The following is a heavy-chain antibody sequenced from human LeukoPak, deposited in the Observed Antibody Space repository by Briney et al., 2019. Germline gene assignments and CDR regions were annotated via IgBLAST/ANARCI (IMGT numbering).Heavy chain of an antibody. CDR2: IRSKAYGGTT. Sequence: PGGSLRLSCTASGFTFGDYAMSWFRQAPGKGLEWVGFIRSKAYGGTTEYAASVKGRFTISRDDSKSIAYLQMNSLKTEDTAVYYCTRDRITGTARYWGQGTLVTVSS. CDR3: TRDRITGTARY. D-gene: IGHD1-7*01. V-gene: IGHV3-49*03. CDR1: GFTFGDYA. J-gene: IGHJ4*02.